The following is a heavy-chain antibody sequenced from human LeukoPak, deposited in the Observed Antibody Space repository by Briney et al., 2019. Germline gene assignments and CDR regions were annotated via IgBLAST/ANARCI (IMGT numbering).Heavy chain of an antibody. V-gene: IGHV1-8*03. J-gene: IGHJ3*02. D-gene: IGHD2-2*01. CDR2: MNPNSGNT. CDR1: GYTFTSYD. Sequence: ASVKVSCKASGYTFTSYDINWVRQATGQGLEWMGWMNPNSGNTGYAQKFQGRVTITRNTSISTAYMELSSLRSEDTAVYYCARGHCSSTSCYLTDAFDIWGQGTMVTVSS. CDR3: ARGHCSSTSCYLTDAFDI.